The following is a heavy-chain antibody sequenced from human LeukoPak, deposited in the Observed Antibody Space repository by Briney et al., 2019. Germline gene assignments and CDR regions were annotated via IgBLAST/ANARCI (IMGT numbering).Heavy chain of an antibody. CDR1: GGSISSYY. CDR2: IYYIGST. V-gene: IGHV4-59*01. D-gene: IGHD3/OR15-3a*01. Sequence: SETLSLTCTVSGGSISSYYWSWIRQPPGKGLEWIGYIYYIGSTNYNPSLKSRVTISVDTSKNQFSLKLSSVTAADTAVYYCARERPDFGGFDPWGQGTLVTVSS. CDR3: ARERPDFGGFDP. J-gene: IGHJ5*02.